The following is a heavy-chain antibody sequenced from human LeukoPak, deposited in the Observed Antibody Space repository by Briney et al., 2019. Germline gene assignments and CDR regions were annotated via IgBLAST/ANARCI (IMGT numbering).Heavy chain of an antibody. J-gene: IGHJ6*03. D-gene: IGHD3-16*01. V-gene: IGHV3-30*02. Sequence: PGGSLRLSCAASGFTFSSYGMHWVRQAPGKGLEWVAFIRYDGSNKYYADSVKGRFTISRDNSKNTLYLQMNSLRAEDTAVYYCAKDQGRQGGSSYYYYYYMDVWGKGTTVTISS. CDR3: AKDQGRQGGSSYYYYYYMDV. CDR1: GFTFSSYG. CDR2: IRYDGSNK.